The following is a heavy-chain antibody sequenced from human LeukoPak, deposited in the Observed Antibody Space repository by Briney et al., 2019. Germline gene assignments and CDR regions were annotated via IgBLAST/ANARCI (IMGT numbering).Heavy chain of an antibody. Sequence: SETLSLTCAVYGGSFSGYYWSWIRQPPGKGLVWIGEINHSGSTNYNPSLKSRVTISVDTSKNQFSLKLSSVTAADTAVYYCARGLGDSSGYYFDYWGQGTLVTVSS. CDR3: ARGLGDSSGYYFDY. CDR1: GGSFSGYY. V-gene: IGHV4-34*01. CDR2: INHSGST. J-gene: IGHJ4*02. D-gene: IGHD3-22*01.